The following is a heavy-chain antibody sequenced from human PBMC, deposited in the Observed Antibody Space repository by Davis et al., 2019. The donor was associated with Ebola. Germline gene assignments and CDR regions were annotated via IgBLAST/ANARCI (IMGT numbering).Heavy chain of an antibody. CDR3: AGLDYNAFDI. CDR2: IVVGSGNT. Sequence: AASVKVSCKASGFIFTSSAIQWVRQARGQRLEWIGWIVVGSGNTNYAQKFQGRVTMTRDTSTSTVYMELSSLRSEDTAVYYCAGLDYNAFDIWGQGTMVTVSS. D-gene: IGHD3/OR15-3a*01. CDR1: GFIFTSSA. J-gene: IGHJ3*02. V-gene: IGHV1-58*02.